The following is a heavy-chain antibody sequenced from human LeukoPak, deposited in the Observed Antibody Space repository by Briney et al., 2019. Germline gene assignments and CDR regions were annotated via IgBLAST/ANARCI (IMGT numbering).Heavy chain of an antibody. V-gene: IGHV1-46*01. Sequence: VASVKVSCKASGYTFPSYFMHWVRQAPGQGLEWMGIINPTGGSTTYAQKFQGRVTMTRDTSTSTVYMELSSLRSDDTAVYYCARTAARRFDYWGQGTLVTVFS. D-gene: IGHD6-6*01. CDR2: INPTGGST. CDR3: ARTAARRFDY. CDR1: GYTFPSYF. J-gene: IGHJ4*02.